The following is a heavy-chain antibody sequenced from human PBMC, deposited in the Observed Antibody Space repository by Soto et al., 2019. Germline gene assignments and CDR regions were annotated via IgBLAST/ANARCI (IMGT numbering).Heavy chain of an antibody. V-gene: IGHV3-73*01. Sequence: GGSLRLSCAASGFTFSDSAMHWVRQASGKGLEWLGLIRSKANSYATTYAAAVKGRFTISRDDSRNTAYLQMNSLRAEDTAVYYCARDLFTVTTASDAFDIWGQGTMVTVSS. CDR3: ARDLFTVTTASDAFDI. CDR2: IRSKANSYAT. J-gene: IGHJ3*02. D-gene: IGHD4-17*01. CDR1: GFTFSDSA.